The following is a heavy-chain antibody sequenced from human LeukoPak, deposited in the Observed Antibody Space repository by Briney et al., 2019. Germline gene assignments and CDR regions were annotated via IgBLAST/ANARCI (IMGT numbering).Heavy chain of an antibody. J-gene: IGHJ6*02. V-gene: IGHV1-18*01. Sequence: ASVKVSCKASGYTFTSYGISWVRQAPGQGLEWMGWISAYNGNTNYEQKLQGRVSMTTDTSTGTAYMELRSLISDDTAVYYCARDARGYSYGYPNYYYDGMDVWGQGTTVTVSS. CDR2: ISAYNGNT. D-gene: IGHD5-18*01. CDR1: GYTFTSYG. CDR3: ARDARGYSYGYPNYYYDGMDV.